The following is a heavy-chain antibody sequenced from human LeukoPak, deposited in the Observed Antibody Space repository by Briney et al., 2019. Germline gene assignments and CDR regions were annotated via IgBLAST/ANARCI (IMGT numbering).Heavy chain of an antibody. V-gene: IGHV4-59*12. D-gene: IGHD3-10*01. CDR1: GGSISSFY. J-gene: IGHJ4*02. CDR3: ARGPYYYGSVFLDY. CDR2: IYYSGST. Sequence: SETLSLTCTVSGGSISSFYWSWIRQPPGKGLEWIGYIYYSGSTNYNPSLKSRVTISVDTSKNQFSLNLSSVTAADTAVYYCARGPYYYGSVFLDYWGQGTLVTVSS.